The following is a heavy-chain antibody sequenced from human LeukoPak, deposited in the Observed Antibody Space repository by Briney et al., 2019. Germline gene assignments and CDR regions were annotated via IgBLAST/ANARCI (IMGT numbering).Heavy chain of an antibody. CDR1: GGSISSSSYY. V-gene: IGHV4-39*07. Sequence: PSETLSLTCTVSGGSISSSSYYWGWIRQPPGKGLEWIGSIYYSGSTYYNPSLKSRVTISVDTSKNQFSLKLSSVTAADTAVYYCARGESSGWQNPWGQGTLVTVSS. CDR3: ARGESSGWQNP. CDR2: IYYSGST. J-gene: IGHJ5*02. D-gene: IGHD6-19*01.